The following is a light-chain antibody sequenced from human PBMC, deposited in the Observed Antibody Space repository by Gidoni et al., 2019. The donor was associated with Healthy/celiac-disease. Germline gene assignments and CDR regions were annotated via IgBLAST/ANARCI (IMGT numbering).Light chain of an antibody. Sequence: EIVLTQSPGTLSLSPGERATLSCRASQSVSSSYLAWYQQKPGQAPRLLIYGASSRATGIPDRVRGSGAGKDFNLNISRLEPEDFGVYYCQQYGSSPPLTFGGGTKVEIK. J-gene: IGKJ4*01. V-gene: IGKV3-20*01. CDR3: QQYGSSPPLT. CDR2: GAS. CDR1: QSVSSSY.